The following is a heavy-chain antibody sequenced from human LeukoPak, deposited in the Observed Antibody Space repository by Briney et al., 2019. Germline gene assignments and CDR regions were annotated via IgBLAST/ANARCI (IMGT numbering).Heavy chain of an antibody. V-gene: IGHV1-69*05. J-gene: IGHJ5*02. D-gene: IGHD2-2*01. CDR2: IIPIFGTA. CDR1: GGTFSSYA. CDR3: ARGYCSSTSCREYNWFGP. Sequence: ASVKVSCKASGGTFSSYAISWVRQAPGQGLEWMGGIIPIFGTANYAQKFQGRVTITTDESTSTAYMELSSLRSEDTAVYYCARGYCSSTSCREYNWFGPWGQGTLVTVSS.